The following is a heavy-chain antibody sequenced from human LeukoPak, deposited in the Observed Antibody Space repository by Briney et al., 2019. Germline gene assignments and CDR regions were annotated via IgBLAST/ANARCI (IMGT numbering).Heavy chain of an antibody. D-gene: IGHD3-10*01. Sequence: PETLSLTCTVSGGSISSYYWSWIRQPPGKGLEWIGYLYYGGSPNYNPSLKSRVTISVDTSKNHFSLKLSSVTAADTAVYYCARVGHGSGSYSFDYWGQGTLVTVSS. V-gene: IGHV4-59*01. CDR1: GGSISSYY. J-gene: IGHJ4*02. CDR2: LYYGGSP. CDR3: ARVGHGSGSYSFDY.